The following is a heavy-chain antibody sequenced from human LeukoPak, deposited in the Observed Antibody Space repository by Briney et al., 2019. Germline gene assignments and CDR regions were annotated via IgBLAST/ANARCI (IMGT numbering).Heavy chain of an antibody. CDR3: ARGPPMSY. Sequence: SETLSLTCAVYGGSFSGYYWSWIRQPPGKGLEWIGEINHSGSTNYDPSLKSRVTISVDTSKNQFSLKLSSVTAADTAVYYCARGPPMSYWGQGTLVTVSS. V-gene: IGHV4-34*01. D-gene: IGHD3-10*02. J-gene: IGHJ4*02. CDR1: GGSFSGYY. CDR2: INHSGST.